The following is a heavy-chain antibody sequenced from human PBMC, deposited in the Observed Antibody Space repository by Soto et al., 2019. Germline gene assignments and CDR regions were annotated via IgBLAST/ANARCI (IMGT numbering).Heavy chain of an antibody. V-gene: IGHV1-69*13. CDR2: IIPIFGTA. J-gene: IGHJ6*03. CDR3: AGYCSSTSCYMDV. Sequence: SVKVSCKASGGTFSSYAISWVRQAPGQGLEWMGGIIPIFGTANYAQKFQGRVTITADESTSTAYMELSSLRSEDTAVYYCAGYCSSTSCYMDVWGQGTTVTVFS. D-gene: IGHD2-2*01. CDR1: GGTFSSYA.